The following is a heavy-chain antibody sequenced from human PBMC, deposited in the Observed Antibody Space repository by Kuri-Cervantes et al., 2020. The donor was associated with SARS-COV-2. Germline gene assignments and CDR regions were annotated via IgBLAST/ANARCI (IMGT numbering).Heavy chain of an antibody. CDR3: ARDRSRITIFGVVTRYGMDV. J-gene: IGHJ6*02. CDR2: ISGSGDDT. D-gene: IGHD3-3*01. CDR1: GLSFSNYA. V-gene: IGHV3-23*01. Sequence: GGSLRLSCAASGLSFSNYAMSWVRQAPGKGLEWVSSISGSGDDTHYADSVKGRFTISRDNSKNTLYLQMNSLRAEDTAVYYCARDRSRITIFGVVTRYGMDVWGQGTTVTVSS.